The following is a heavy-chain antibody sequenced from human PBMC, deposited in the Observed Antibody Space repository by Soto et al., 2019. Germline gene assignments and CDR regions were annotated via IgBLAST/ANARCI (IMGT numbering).Heavy chain of an antibody. J-gene: IGHJ4*01. V-gene: IGHV1-46*01. CDR2: INLSGGRT. CDR1: GSTFTSYY. CDR3: ARESEDLTSYVDY. Sequence: GTMTVSCAASGSTFTSYYIHWVRQAHGQGLEWMGIINLSGGRTTYAQKFQGRFTISRDNAKNSLYLEMNSLRAEDSAVYYGARESEDLTSYVDYWGQGTLVSVSA.